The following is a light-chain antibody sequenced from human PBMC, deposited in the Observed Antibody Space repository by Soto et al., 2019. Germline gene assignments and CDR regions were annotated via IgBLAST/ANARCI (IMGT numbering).Light chain of an antibody. CDR2: DTS. CDR1: QSVTFY. V-gene: IGKV3-11*01. J-gene: IGKJ2*01. Sequence: DILLTQSPATLSLSPGQRATLSCRASQSVTFYLAWYQQKPGKAPRLLIYDTSNWATGIPARFSGSGSGTEFTLTISSLEPGDFAIYYCQQRGTWPHTFGQGTKLEIK. CDR3: QQRGTWPHT.